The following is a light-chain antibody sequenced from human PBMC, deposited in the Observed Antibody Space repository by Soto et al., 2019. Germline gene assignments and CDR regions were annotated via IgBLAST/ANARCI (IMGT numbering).Light chain of an antibody. Sequence: EIVLTQSPATLSVSPGERATLSCRTSQSVASNFAWYQQKPVQAPRLLVYGAFIRAPGFPVRFRGSGSGSEFTLTISSLQSEDGATYYCQQYDKWPYTFGQGTNLEIK. J-gene: IGKJ2*01. CDR2: GAF. CDR3: QQYDKWPYT. CDR1: QSVASN. V-gene: IGKV3-15*01.